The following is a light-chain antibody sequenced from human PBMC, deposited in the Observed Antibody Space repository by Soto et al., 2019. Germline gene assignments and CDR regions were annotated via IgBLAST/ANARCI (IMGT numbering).Light chain of an antibody. V-gene: IGKV3-20*01. Sequence: EIVLTQSPATLSLSPGERATLSCRASQSVSSYLAWFQQKPGQAPSLLIYGASSRATGIPDRFSGSGSGTDFTLSISRLEPEDFAVYYCQQYGDLPWTFGQGTKVDIK. CDR3: QQYGDLPWT. CDR1: QSVSSY. J-gene: IGKJ1*01. CDR2: GAS.